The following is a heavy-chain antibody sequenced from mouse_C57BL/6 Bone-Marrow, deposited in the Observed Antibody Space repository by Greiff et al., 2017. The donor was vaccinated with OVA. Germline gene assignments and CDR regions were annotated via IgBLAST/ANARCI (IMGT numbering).Heavy chain of an antibody. CDR3: ASGGSGLSWFAY. J-gene: IGHJ3*01. CDR1: GFTFSDYY. CDR2: ISNGGGST. V-gene: IGHV5-12*01. D-gene: IGHD3-2*02. Sequence: EVHLVESGGGLVQPGGSLKLSCAASGFTFSDYYMYWVRQTPEKRLEWVAYISNGGGSTYYPDTVKGRFTISRDNAKNTLYLQMSRLKSEDTAMYYCASGGSGLSWFAYWGQGTLVTVSA.